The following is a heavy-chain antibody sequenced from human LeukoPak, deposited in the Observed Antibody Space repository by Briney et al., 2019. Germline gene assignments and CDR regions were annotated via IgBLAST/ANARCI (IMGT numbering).Heavy chain of an antibody. CDR3: ARDGFYDSSGYYYNWVFDY. CDR2: IYHSGST. J-gene: IGHJ4*02. V-gene: IGHV4-38-2*02. CDR1: GYSISSGYY. Sequence: NPSETLSLACTVSGYSISSGYYWGWIRQPPGKGLEWIGSIYHSGSTYYNPSLKSRVTISVDTSKNQFSLKLSSVTAAGTAVYYCARDGFYDSSGYYYNWVFDYWGQGTLVTVSS. D-gene: IGHD3-22*01.